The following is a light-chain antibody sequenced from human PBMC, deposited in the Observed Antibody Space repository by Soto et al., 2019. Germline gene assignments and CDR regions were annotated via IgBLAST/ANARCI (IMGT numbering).Light chain of an antibody. CDR3: QQYYRLVT. CDR1: QSISSW. Sequence: DIQMTQSPSTLSASLGDRVTITCRASQSISSWLAWYQQKPGKAPKLLIYKASSLESGVPSRFSGSGSGTEFTLTLSSLQPDDSATYYCQQYYRLVTFGPGTKVEIK. CDR2: KAS. J-gene: IGKJ3*01. V-gene: IGKV1-5*03.